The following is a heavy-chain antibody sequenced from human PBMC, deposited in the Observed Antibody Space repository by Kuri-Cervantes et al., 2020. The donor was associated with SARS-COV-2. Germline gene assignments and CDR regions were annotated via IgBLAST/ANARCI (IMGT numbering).Heavy chain of an antibody. V-gene: IGHV3-74*01. J-gene: IGHJ4*02. D-gene: IGHD1-1*01. CDR2: INPDGSYT. CDR1: GFTFSGHW. Sequence: LSLTCAASGFTFSGHWIHWVRQAPGKGLVWVSRINPDGSYTNNADSVKGRFTLSRDNAKNMLFLQMNSLRTEDTAVYYCVRDGDHWNFDYWGQGTLVTVSS. CDR3: VRDGDHWNFDY.